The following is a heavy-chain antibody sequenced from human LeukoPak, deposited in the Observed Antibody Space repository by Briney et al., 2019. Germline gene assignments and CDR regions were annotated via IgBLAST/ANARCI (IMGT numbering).Heavy chain of an antibody. Sequence: GGSLRLSCAASGFILGSYAMSWVRQAPGKGLEWVSAIRDSGSSTHYADSVKGRFTTSRDNSKNTLFLQMNSLRAEDTAIYYCAKYGPQDSGSSHFDYWGQGALVTVSS. CDR2: IRDSGSST. V-gene: IGHV3-23*01. CDR1: GFILGSYA. CDR3: AKYGPQDSGSSHFDY. J-gene: IGHJ4*02. D-gene: IGHD1-26*01.